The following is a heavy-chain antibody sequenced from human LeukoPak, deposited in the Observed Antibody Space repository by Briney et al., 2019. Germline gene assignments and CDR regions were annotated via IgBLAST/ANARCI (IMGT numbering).Heavy chain of an antibody. CDR2: IYYSGST. J-gene: IGHJ4*02. V-gene: IGHV4-59*01. Sequence: SETLSLTCTVSGDSISSYYWSWIRQPPGKGLEWIGYIYYSGSTNYNPSLKSRVTISVDTSKNQFSLKLSSVTAADTAVYYCAREHEIAVDKWGQGTLVTVSS. CDR3: AREHEIAVDK. CDR1: GDSISSYY. D-gene: IGHD6-19*01.